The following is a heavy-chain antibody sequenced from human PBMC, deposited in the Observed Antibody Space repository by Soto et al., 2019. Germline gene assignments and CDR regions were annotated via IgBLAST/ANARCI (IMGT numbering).Heavy chain of an antibody. CDR1: GFTFSSYA. CDR2: ISYDGRDK. J-gene: IGHJ4*02. CDR3: ARSAGGSYPQYDY. V-gene: IGHV3-30*04. Sequence: QVQLVESGGXXVQPGRSLRLSCAASGFTFSSYAMHWVRQAPGTGLEWVAVISYDGRDKYYPDSVKGRFTISRDNSKNTLYLQMNSLRAEDTAVYYCARSAGGSYPQYDYWGQGTLVTVSS. D-gene: IGHD1-26*01.